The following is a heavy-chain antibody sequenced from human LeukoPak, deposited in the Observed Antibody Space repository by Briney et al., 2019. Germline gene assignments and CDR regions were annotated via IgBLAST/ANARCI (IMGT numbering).Heavy chain of an antibody. CDR2: ISYDVSNK. D-gene: IGHD6-19*01. CDR1: GFTSSSYG. V-gene: IGHV3-30*18. Sequence: GGSLRPSRAASGFTSSSYGMHWVCQAPGKGLGWGAVISYDVSNKYYADSVKGRFTISRDNSKNTLYLQMNSLRAEDTAVYYCAKDRYSSGWYSDYCGQGTLGTVSS. J-gene: IGHJ4*02. CDR3: AKDRYSSGWYSDY.